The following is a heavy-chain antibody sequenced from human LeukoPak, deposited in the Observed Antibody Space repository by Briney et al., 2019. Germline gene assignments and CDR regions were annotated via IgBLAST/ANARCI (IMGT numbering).Heavy chain of an antibody. D-gene: IGHD1-26*01. CDR2: IYYSGST. CDR3: AREAFSGSYTPRFDY. V-gene: IGHV4-59*01. Sequence: SETLSLTCTVSGGSISSYYWSWIRQPPGKGLEWIGYIYYSGSTNYNPSLKSRVTISVDTSKNQFSLKLSSVTAADTAVNYCAREAFSGSYTPRFDYWGQGTLVTVSS. CDR1: GGSISSYY. J-gene: IGHJ4*02.